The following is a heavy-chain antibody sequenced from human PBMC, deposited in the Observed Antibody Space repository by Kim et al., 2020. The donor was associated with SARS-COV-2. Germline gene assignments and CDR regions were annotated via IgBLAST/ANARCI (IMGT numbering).Heavy chain of an antibody. D-gene: IGHD3-3*01. V-gene: IGHV3-30-3*02. J-gene: IGHJ4*02. CDR2: I. Sequence: INHAASVKGRFTISRDNSKNMLYLQMNSLGIEDTAVYYCAKDDFGGIDYWGQGTLVTVSS. CDR3: AKDDFGGIDY.